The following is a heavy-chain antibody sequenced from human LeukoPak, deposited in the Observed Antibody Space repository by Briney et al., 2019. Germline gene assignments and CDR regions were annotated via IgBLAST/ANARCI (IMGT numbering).Heavy chain of an antibody. J-gene: IGHJ4*02. Sequence: GGSLRLSCAASGFTFSTYGMSRVRQAPGKGLEWVAGISVSGGNTYYADSVKGRFTISRDNSKNTLYLQMNSLRAEDTAIYYCATSRAFWGQGTLVIVS. CDR2: ISVSGGNT. V-gene: IGHV3-23*01. D-gene: IGHD3-10*01. CDR3: ATSRAF. CDR1: GFTFSTYG.